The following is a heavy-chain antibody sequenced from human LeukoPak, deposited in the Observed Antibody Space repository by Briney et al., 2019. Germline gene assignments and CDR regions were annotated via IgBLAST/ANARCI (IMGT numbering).Heavy chain of an antibody. J-gene: IGHJ4*02. D-gene: IGHD3-22*01. Sequence: ASVKVSCKVSGYTLTELSMHWVRQAPGKGLEWMGGFDPEDGETIYAQKFQGRVTMTEDTSTDTAYMELSSLRSEDTAVYYCASSRDSSGYYPCYFDYWGQGTLVTVSS. CDR2: FDPEDGET. CDR3: ASSRDSSGYYPCYFDY. V-gene: IGHV1-24*01. CDR1: GYTLTELS.